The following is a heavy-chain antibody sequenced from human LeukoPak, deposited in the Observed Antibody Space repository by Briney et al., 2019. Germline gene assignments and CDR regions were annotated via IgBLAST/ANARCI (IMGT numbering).Heavy chain of an antibody. J-gene: IGHJ4*02. D-gene: IGHD2-21*01. V-gene: IGHV4-59*01. CDR2: IYYSGST. CDR1: GGSISSYY. Sequence: PSETLSLTCTVSGGSISSYYWSWIRQPPGKGLEWIGYIYYSGSTNYNPSLKSRVTISVDTSKNQFSLKLSSVTAADTAVYYCARLYCGGDCYFNPYFDYWGQGTLVTVSS. CDR3: ARLYCGGDCYFNPYFDY.